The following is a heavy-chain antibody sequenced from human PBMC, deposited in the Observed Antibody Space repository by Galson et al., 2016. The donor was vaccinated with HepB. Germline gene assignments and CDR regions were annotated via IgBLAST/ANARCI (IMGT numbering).Heavy chain of an antibody. V-gene: IGHV3-53*04. CDR3: AIPRGYRYSMDV. Sequence: SLRLSCAASGLTVSANYMSWVRQAPGKGLEWVSVIYGGGSRYYADFVKGRFTISRHNSNNTLYLQMNDLRPEDTAVYFCAIPRGYRYSMDVWGQGTTVTVSS. CDR1: GLTVSANY. D-gene: IGHD5-18*01. J-gene: IGHJ6*02. CDR2: IYGGGSR.